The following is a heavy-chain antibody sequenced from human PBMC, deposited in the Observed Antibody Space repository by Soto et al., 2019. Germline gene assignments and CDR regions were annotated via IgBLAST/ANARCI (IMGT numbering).Heavy chain of an antibody. CDR3: ARERDIVVVPAAAHGMDV. Sequence: QVQLVQSGAEVKKPGSSVKVSCKASGGTFSSYTISWVRQAPGQGLEWMGRIIPILGIANYAQKFQGRVTLTADKSTSTAYMELSRLRSEDTAVYYCARERDIVVVPAAAHGMDVWGQGTTVTVSS. CDR1: GGTFSSYT. D-gene: IGHD2-2*01. CDR2: IIPILGIA. V-gene: IGHV1-69*08. J-gene: IGHJ6*02.